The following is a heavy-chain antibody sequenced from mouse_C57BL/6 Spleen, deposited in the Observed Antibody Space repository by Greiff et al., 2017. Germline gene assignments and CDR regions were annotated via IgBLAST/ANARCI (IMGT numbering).Heavy chain of an antibody. J-gene: IGHJ2*01. CDR3: ASSIWIYYFDY. Sequence: QVQLQQPGAELVRPGTSVKLSCKASGYTFTSYWMHWVKQRPGQGLEWIGVIDPSDSYTNYNQKFKGKATLTVDTSSSPAYMQLSSLTSEDSAVYYCASSIWIYYFDYWGQGTTLTVSS. CDR1: GYTFTSYW. D-gene: IGHD2-3*01. V-gene: IGHV1-59*01. CDR2: IDPSDSYT.